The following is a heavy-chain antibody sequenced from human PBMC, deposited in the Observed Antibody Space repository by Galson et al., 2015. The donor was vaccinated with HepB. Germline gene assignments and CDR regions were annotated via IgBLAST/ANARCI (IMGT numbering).Heavy chain of an antibody. V-gene: IGHV2-70*11. CDR2: IDWDDDE. CDR1: GFSLSTSGIC. D-gene: IGHD3-16*02. J-gene: IGHJ6*02. Sequence: PALVKPTQTLTLTCTFSGFSLSTSGICVSWIRQPPGKALEWLARIDWDDDEYYTTSLKTRLTISKDTSKNQVVLTMTNMDPVDTATYYCARIRAYYDYVWGSYRPGFGMDVWGQGTTVTVSS. CDR3: ARIRAYYDYVWGSYRPGFGMDV.